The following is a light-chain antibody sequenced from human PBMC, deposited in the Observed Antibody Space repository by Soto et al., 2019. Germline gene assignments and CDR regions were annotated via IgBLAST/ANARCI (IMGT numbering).Light chain of an antibody. CDR3: QQYGSSPWT. V-gene: IGKV3-20*01. CDR2: GAS. J-gene: IGKJ1*01. CDR1: QSVSSSY. Sequence: EIVLTQSPGTLSLSPGERATLSCRASQSVSSSYLAWYQQKPGQAPRPLIYGASSRAIGIPDRFSGSGSGTDFTLTISRLEPEDYAVXYCQQYGSSPWTFGQGTKV.